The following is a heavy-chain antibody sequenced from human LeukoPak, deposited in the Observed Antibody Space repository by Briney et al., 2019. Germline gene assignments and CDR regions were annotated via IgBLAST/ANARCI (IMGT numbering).Heavy chain of an antibody. Sequence: PSETLSLTCAVYGGSFCGYYWSWIRQPPGKGLEWIGEINHSGSTNYNPSLKSRVTISVDTSKNQFSLKLSSVTAADTAVYYCARRGAAAGTFYWFDPWGQGTLVTVSS. CDR3: ARRGAAAGTFYWFDP. CDR1: GGSFCGYY. D-gene: IGHD6-13*01. V-gene: IGHV4-34*01. J-gene: IGHJ5*02. CDR2: INHSGST.